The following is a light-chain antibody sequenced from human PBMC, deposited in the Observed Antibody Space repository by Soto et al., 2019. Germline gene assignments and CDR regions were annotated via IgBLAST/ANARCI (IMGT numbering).Light chain of an antibody. CDR2: EAS. CDR3: QQYSRWPRET. J-gene: IGKJ3*01. Sequence: EIVLTQSPATLSLSPGDKVTLSCRASQSVSSYLSWYQQKPCQAPRLLIYEASKRATGIPARFSGSGSGTDFTLTISSLETEDFAVYFCQQYSRWPRETFGPGTKVDI. V-gene: IGKV3-11*01. CDR1: QSVSSY.